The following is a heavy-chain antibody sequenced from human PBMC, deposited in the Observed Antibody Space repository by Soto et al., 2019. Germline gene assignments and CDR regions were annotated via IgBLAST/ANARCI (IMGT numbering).Heavy chain of an antibody. D-gene: IGHD1-1*01. Sequence: QVQLVESWGGLVQPGTSLRLSCAVSGFSFRTYGFHWVRQPPGKGLQWVAVISPKGHSDSVEGRFTISRDNSKDTSYLQMNNLRAEDTAVYYCARDDAFANENAFDLWGQGTMVTVSS. CDR1: GFSFRTYG. CDR3: ARDDAFANENAFDL. J-gene: IGHJ3*01. CDR2: ISPK. V-gene: IGHV3-33*01.